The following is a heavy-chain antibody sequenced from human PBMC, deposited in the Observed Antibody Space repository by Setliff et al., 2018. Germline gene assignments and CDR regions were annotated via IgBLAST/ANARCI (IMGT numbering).Heavy chain of an antibody. CDR3: ANNYYDTTMGYYFDY. CDR2: ISGGST. CDR1: GFTVSSNE. J-gene: IGHJ4*02. D-gene: IGHD3-22*01. V-gene: IGHV3-23*01. Sequence: HPGGSLRLSCAASGFTVSSNEMSWVRQAPGKGLEWVSSISGGSTYYADSVKGRFTISRDNSKNTLYLQMSSLRAEDTAIYYCANNYYDTTMGYYFDYWGQGTQVTVSS.